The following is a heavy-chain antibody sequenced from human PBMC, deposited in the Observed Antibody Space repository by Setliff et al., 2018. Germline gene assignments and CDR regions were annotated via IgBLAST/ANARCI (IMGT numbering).Heavy chain of an antibody. CDR1: GFTLRSYW. D-gene: IGHD3-16*02. V-gene: IGHV3-7*03. J-gene: IGHJ4*02. CDR2: IKEDGSET. Sequence: GGSLRLSCAASGFTLRSYWMSWVRQAPGKGLEWVANIKEDGSETYYGGSVKGRFTISRDNAKNSLYPQMNSLRVEDTAVYYCVNSYRGYDDYPDYWGQGTLVTVSS. CDR3: VNSYRGYDDYPDY.